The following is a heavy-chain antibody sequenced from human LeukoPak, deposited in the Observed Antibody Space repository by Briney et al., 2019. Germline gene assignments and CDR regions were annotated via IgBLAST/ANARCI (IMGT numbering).Heavy chain of an antibody. D-gene: IGHD1-14*01. J-gene: IGHJ4*02. CDR1: GFTFSSYA. V-gene: IGHV3-48*03. CDR3: AGDRPGTTYGFAY. Sequence: GGSLRLSCAASGFTFSSYAMSWVRQAPGKGLEYISYISGSGNTMNYADSVKGRFIISRDNAKNSLHLQMNSLRVEDTAFYYCAGDRPGTTYGFAYWGQGTLVTVSS. CDR2: ISGSGNTM.